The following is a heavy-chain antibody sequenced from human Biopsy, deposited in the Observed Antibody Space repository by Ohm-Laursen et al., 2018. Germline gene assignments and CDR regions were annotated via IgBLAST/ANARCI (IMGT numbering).Heavy chain of an antibody. CDR2: ITQSGRT. CDR3: ARVPLPGIGAAYQGRFLYGMDV. J-gene: IGHJ6*02. V-gene: IGHV4-34*01. D-gene: IGHD6-13*01. CDR1: GGSFNGYF. Sequence: TLSLTCAVYGGSFNGYFWSWIRQPPGKGLEWIGDITQSGRTNYSPSLKSRVTISVDTAKKQFSLSLRSVTAADTAVYYCARVPLPGIGAAYQGRFLYGMDVWGQGTTASVSS.